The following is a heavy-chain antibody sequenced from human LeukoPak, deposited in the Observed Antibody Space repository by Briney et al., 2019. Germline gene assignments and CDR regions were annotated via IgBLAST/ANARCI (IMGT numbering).Heavy chain of an antibody. V-gene: IGHV3-23*01. CDR3: ARDFVGATTHPFDY. CDR1: GFTFSSYA. CDR2: ISGSGGST. Sequence: GGSLRLSCAASGFTFSSYAMSWVRQAPGKGLEWVSAISGSGGSTYYADSVKGRFTISRDNAKNSLYLQMNSLRAEDTAVYYCARDFVGATTHPFDYWGQGTLVTVSS. J-gene: IGHJ4*02. D-gene: IGHD1-26*01.